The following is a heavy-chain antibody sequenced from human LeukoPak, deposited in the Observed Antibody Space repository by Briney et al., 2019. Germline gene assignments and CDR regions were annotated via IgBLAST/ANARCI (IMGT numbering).Heavy chain of an antibody. V-gene: IGHV1-2*02. CDR2: INPNSGGT. Sequence: GASVKVSCKASGYTFTGDYMHWVRQASGQGLEWMGWINPNSGGTKYAQKFQGRVTMTRDTSISTAYMELSRLRSDDTAIYYCARGRIDRYWGQGTLVTVSS. J-gene: IGHJ4*02. CDR3: ARGRIDRY. CDR1: GYTFTGDY.